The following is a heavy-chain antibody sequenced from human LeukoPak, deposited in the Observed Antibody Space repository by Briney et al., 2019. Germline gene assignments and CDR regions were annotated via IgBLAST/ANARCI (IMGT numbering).Heavy chain of an antibody. CDR1: GFTFSSYW. CDR3: ARAGPGGSYYHYMDV. D-gene: IGHD4-23*01. J-gene: IGHJ6*03. CDR2: IKQDGSEK. V-gene: IGHV3-7*01. Sequence: GGSLRLSCAASGFTFSSYWMSWVRQAPGKGLEWVANIKQDGSEKYYVDSVKGRFTISRDNAKNSLYLQMNSLRAEDTAVYYCARAGPGGSYYHYMDVWGKGTTVTVSS.